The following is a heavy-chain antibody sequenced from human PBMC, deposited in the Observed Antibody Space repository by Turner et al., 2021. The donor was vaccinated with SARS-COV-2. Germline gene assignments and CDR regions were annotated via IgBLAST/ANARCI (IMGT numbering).Heavy chain of an antibody. CDR3: ARVLNTIFPDFDY. J-gene: IGHJ4*02. V-gene: IGHV4-59*12. Sequence: QVQLQESGPGLVKPSETVSLTCTVSGGSMRSNYWTWVRQPPGKGLEWIGHIYYSGSTYYNPSLKSRVTISVDTSKNQFSLKLSSVTAADTAVYYCARVLNTIFPDFDYWGQGTLVTVSS. D-gene: IGHD3-9*01. CDR2: IYYSGST. CDR1: GGSMRSNY.